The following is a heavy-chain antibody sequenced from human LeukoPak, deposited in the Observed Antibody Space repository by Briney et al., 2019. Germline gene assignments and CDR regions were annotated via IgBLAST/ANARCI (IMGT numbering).Heavy chain of an antibody. Sequence: PGGSLRLSCAASGFTFSSYWMSWVRQAPGKGLEWVANIKQDGSEKYYVDSVKGRFTISRDNAKNSLYLQMNSLRAEDTAVYYCARDLDNWNPRWAFDIWGQGTMVTVSS. D-gene: IGHD1-20*01. CDR3: ARDLDNWNPRWAFDI. V-gene: IGHV3-7*01. CDR2: IKQDGSEK. J-gene: IGHJ3*02. CDR1: GFTFSSYW.